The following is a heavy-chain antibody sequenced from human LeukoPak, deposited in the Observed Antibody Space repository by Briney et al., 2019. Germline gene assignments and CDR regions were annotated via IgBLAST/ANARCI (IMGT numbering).Heavy chain of an antibody. CDR2: IKQDGSEK. J-gene: IGHJ4*02. V-gene: IGHV3-7*01. Sequence: GGSLRLSCAASGFTFSSYWMSWVRQAPGKGLEWVANIKQDGSEKYYVDSVKGRFTISRDNAKNSLYLQMNSLRAEDTAVYYCAKDFRDGYNHPSYYFDSWGQGTLVTVSS. CDR3: AKDFRDGYNHPSYYFDS. CDR1: GFTFSSYW. D-gene: IGHD5-12*01.